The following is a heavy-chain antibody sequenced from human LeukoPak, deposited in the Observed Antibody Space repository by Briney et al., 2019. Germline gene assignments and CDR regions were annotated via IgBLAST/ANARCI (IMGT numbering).Heavy chain of an antibody. J-gene: IGHJ5*02. V-gene: IGHV1-46*01. Sequence: GASVKVSCKASGYTFTSYCMHWVRQAPGQGLEWMGIINPSGGSTSYAQKFQGRVTMTRDMSTSTVYMELSSLRSEDTAVYYCARAAAGTMRFDPWGQGTLVTVSS. CDR3: ARAAAGTMRFDP. D-gene: IGHD6-13*01. CDR2: INPSGGST. CDR1: GYTFTSYC.